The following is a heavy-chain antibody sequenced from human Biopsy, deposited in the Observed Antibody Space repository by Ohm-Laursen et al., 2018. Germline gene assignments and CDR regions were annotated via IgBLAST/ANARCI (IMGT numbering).Heavy chain of an antibody. CDR1: SYTITDYN. CDR3: ARDPLNGHKHFDY. V-gene: IGHV1-2*02. J-gene: IGHJ4*02. D-gene: IGHD2-8*01. CDR2: INFKTGAT. Sequence: SVNLSCKVSSYTITDYNIHWMRQAPGQGLEWLGYINFKTGATNYAQKFQGTVTMTRDTSISTVYLALGSLISADTAIYYCARDPLNGHKHFDYWGQGSLVTVTS.